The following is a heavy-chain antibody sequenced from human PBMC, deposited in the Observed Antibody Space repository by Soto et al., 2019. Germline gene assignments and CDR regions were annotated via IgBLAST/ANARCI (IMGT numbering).Heavy chain of an antibody. CDR3: ARDRTVTTLDRAGYFDY. D-gene: IGHD4-4*01. CDR2: ISGSGSTI. CDR1: GFTFSSYA. J-gene: IGHJ4*02. V-gene: IGHV3-23*01. Sequence: GGSLRLSCAASGFTFSSYAMTWVRQAPGKGLEWVSVISGSGSTIYYADSVKGRFTISRDNSKNTLYLQMNSLRAEDTAVYYCARDRTVTTLDRAGYFDYWGQGTLVTVSS.